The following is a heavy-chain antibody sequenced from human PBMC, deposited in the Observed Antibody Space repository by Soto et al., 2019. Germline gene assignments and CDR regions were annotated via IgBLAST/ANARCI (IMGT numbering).Heavy chain of an antibody. J-gene: IGHJ4*02. Sequence: GGSLRLSCAASGFTFSSYGMHWVRQAPGKGLGWVAVISYDGSNKYYADSVKGRFTISRDNSKNTLYLQMNSLRAEDTAVYYCARQGVDTAIDYWGQGTLVTVSS. D-gene: IGHD5-18*01. V-gene: IGHV3-30*03. CDR2: ISYDGSNK. CDR1: GFTFSSYG. CDR3: ARQGVDTAIDY.